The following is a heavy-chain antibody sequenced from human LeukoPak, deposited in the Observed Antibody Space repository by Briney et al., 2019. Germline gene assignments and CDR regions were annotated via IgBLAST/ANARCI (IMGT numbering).Heavy chain of an antibody. CDR3: ARGYRRDGSGYYRPTPLGGY. J-gene: IGHJ4*02. Sequence: VSCKXXGYTFXSYDINWVRQATGQGLEWMGWMNPNSGNTGYAQKFQGRVTMTRNTSISTAYMELSSLRSEDTAVYYCARGYRRDGSGYYRPTPLGGYWGQGTLVTVSS. V-gene: IGHV1-8*01. D-gene: IGHD3-22*01. CDR1: GYTFXSYD. CDR2: MNPNSGNT.